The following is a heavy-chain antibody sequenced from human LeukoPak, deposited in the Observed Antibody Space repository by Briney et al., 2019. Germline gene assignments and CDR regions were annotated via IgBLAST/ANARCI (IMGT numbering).Heavy chain of an antibody. CDR3: ARAPKGMTTVRYYYYYYMDV. V-gene: IGHV4-31*03. Sequence: SETLSLTCTVSSGSITSGGYYWNWIRQHPGKGLEWIGYIYYSGSTFYNPSLKSRVTMSVDTSKNQFSLKLSSVTAADTAVYYCARAPKGMTTVRYYYYYYMDVWGKGTTVAVSS. CDR2: IYYSGST. CDR1: SGSITSGGYY. J-gene: IGHJ6*03. D-gene: IGHD4-11*01.